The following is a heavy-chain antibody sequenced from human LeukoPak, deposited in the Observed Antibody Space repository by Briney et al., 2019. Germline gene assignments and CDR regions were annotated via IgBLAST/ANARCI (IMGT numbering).Heavy chain of an antibody. V-gene: IGHV3-66*01. CDR2: IYSGGST. D-gene: IGHD3-22*01. CDR1: GFTVSSNY. J-gene: IGHJ4*02. Sequence: QTGGSLRLSCAASGFTVSSNYMSWVRQAPGKGLEWVSVIYSGGSTYYADSVKGRFTISRDNSKNTLYLQMNSLRAEDTAVYYCAKASLIVVVITSDYWGQGTLVTVSS. CDR3: AKASLIVVVITSDY.